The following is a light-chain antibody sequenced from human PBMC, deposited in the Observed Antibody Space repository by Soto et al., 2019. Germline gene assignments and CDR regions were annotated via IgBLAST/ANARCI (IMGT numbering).Light chain of an antibody. CDR2: EGS. CDR3: CSYAGSSTHVV. V-gene: IGLV2-23*01. J-gene: IGLJ3*02. CDR1: SSDVGSYNL. Sequence: QSALTQPASVSGSPGQSITISCTGTSSDVGSYNLVSWYQQHPGKAPKLIIYEGSKRISGVSDRFSGSKSGNTASLTISGLQAADEADYYCCSYAGSSTHVVLGGGTKVTVL.